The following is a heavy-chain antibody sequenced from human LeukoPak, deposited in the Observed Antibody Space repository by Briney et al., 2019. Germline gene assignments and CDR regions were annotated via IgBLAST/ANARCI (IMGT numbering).Heavy chain of an antibody. J-gene: IGHJ5*02. CDR1: GYTFTSYD. CDR2: MNPNSGNT. Sequence: ASVKVSCTASGYTFTSYDINWVRQATGQGLEWMGWMNPNSGNTGYAQKFQGRVTITRNTSISTAYMQLSSLRSEDTAVYYCSWSNYGDSYLFVPGGQGTLVTVSS. CDR3: SWSNYGDSYLFVP. D-gene: IGHD4-17*01. V-gene: IGHV1-8*03.